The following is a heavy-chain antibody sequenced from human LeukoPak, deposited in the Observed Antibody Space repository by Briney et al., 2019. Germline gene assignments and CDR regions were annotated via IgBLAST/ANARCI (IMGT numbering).Heavy chain of an antibody. D-gene: IGHD3-10*01. CDR1: GYSISSGYY. V-gene: IGHV4-38-2*02. Sequence: PSETLSLTCTVSGYSISSGYYWGWIRQPPGKGLEWIGSIYHSGSTYYNPSLKSRVTISVDTSKNQFSLKLSSVTAADTAVYYCARDCPGGYSNWFDPWGQGTLVTVSS. CDR3: ARDCPGGYSNWFDP. CDR2: IYHSGST. J-gene: IGHJ5*02.